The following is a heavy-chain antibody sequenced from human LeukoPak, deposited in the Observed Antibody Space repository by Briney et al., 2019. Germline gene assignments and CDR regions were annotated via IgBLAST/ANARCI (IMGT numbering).Heavy chain of an antibody. D-gene: IGHD4-17*01. Sequence: PSETLSLTCTVSGGSISSYYWSWIRQPPGKGLEWIGYIYYSGSTNYNPSLKSRVTISVDTSKNQFSLKLSSVTAADTAVYYCARSDYGDSKLDYWGQGTLVTASS. J-gene: IGHJ4*02. V-gene: IGHV4-59*01. CDR3: ARSDYGDSKLDY. CDR1: GGSISSYY. CDR2: IYYSGST.